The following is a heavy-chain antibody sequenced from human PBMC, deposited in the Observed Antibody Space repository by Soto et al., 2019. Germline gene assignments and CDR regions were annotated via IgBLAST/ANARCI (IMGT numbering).Heavy chain of an antibody. CDR2: ISENGVNK. J-gene: IGHJ4*02. CDR3: ARRLTKTVSALGY. V-gene: IGHV3-30*09. CDR1: GFTFTSFA. D-gene: IGHD2-8*01. Sequence: PGGSLRLSCXASGFTFTSFAIHWVRQAPGKGLEWVAVISENGVNKYSAESVRGRFVISRDNSKNTVELEMNSLRPEDTAIYFCARRLTKTVSALGYWGQGTLVTVSS.